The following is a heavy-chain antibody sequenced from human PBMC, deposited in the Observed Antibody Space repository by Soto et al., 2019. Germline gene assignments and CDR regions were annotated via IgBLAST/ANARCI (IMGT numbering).Heavy chain of an antibody. CDR1: GFTFRSFT. D-gene: IGHD3-3*01. J-gene: IGHJ5*02. Sequence: GGSLRLSCAASGFTFRSFTMNWVRQAPGKGLEWVSTISSNSAYIYYTDALRGRFTISRDNAKNSLHLQMNSLRAEDTAVYYCTRDALRDSSARGCLHPWGAGTFVPVYS. V-gene: IGHV3-21*04. CDR2: ISSNSAYI. CDR3: TRDALRDSSARGCLHP.